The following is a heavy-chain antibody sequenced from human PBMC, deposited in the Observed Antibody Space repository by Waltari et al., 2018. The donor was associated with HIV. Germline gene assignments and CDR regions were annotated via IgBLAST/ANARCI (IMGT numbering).Heavy chain of an antibody. J-gene: IGHJ6*02. CDR3: ARLQQLVSYYYYGMDV. V-gene: IGHV5-51*01. D-gene: IGHD6-6*01. Sequence: EVQLVQSGAEVKKPGASLKISCKGSGYSFTTYRIGWVRQMPGKGLEWMGIIYPGDSGATYSPSFQGQVTISADKSISTAFLQWSSLKASDTAIYYCARLQQLVSYYYYGMDVWGQGTTVTVSS. CDR2: IYPGDSGA. CDR1: GYSFTTYR.